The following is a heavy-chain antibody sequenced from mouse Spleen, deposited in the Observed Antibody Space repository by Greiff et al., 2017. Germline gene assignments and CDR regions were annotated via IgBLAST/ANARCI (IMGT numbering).Heavy chain of an antibody. J-gene: IGHJ2*01. CDR3: SFTH. Sequence: VQGVESGPELVKPGASVKISCKASGYAFSSSWMNWVKQRPGKGLEWIGRIYPGDGDTNYNGKFKGKATLTADKSSSTAYMQLSSLTSEDSAVYFCSFTHWGQGTTLTVSS. CDR1: GYAFSSSW. CDR2: IYPGDGDT. V-gene: IGHV1-82*01.